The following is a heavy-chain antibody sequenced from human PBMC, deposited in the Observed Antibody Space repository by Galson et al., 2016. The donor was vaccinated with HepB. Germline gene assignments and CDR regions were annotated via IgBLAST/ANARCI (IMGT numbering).Heavy chain of an antibody. CDR3: AGGGPFSTSWYLDF. V-gene: IGHV3-23*01. CDR2: ISGGGNNA. J-gene: IGHJ4*02. CDR1: GFTFNNYA. Sequence: SLRLSCAASGFTFNNYAMSWVRQAPGKGLVWVSGISGGGNNAYYADSVKGRFTISRDNSNNTLYLQMNSLRAEDTAVYYCAGGGPFSTSWYLDFWGQGTLLTVSS. D-gene: IGHD6-13*01.